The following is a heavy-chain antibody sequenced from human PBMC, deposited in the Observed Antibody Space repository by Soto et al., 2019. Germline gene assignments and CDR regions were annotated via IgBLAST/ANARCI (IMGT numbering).Heavy chain of an antibody. Sequence: GGAPRLSCAAPGFIFKNFALRWVPPAPGEGVECVSTITTSDDITYSADSVRGRFTISRDNSANTLFLQMSSLRGDDTATYYCTKGDSSGYFDPSSGYSTPDHWGQGTLVTVSS. V-gene: IGHV3-23*01. CDR1: GFIFKNFA. D-gene: IGHD3-3*01. CDR3: TKGDSSGYFDPSSGYSTPDH. CDR2: ITTSDDIT. J-gene: IGHJ5*02.